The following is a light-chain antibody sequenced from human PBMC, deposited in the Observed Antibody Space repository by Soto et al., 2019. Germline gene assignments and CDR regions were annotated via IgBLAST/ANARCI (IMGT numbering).Light chain of an antibody. CDR1: SSDVGSYNR. J-gene: IGLJ3*02. Sequence: QSALTQPPSVSGSPGQSVTISCTGTSSDVGSYNRVSWYQQPPGTAPKFMIYEVSNRPSGVPDRFSGSTSGNTASLTISGLQAEDEADYYCSLYTSSSRWVFGGGTKVTVL. CDR3: SLYTSSSRWV. V-gene: IGLV2-18*01. CDR2: EVS.